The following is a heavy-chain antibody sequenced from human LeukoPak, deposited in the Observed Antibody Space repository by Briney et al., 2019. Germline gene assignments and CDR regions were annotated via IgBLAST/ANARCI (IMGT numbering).Heavy chain of an antibody. CDR3: AKDMGKEYYDFWRGLDV. CDR2: ISSSSSYI. V-gene: IGHV3-21*01. CDR1: GFTFSSYS. Sequence: TGGSLRLSCAASGFTFSSYSMNWVRQAPGKGLEWVSSISSSSSYIYYADSVKGRFTISRDNAKNSLYLQMNSLRAEDTAVYYCAKDMGKEYYDFWRGLDVWGQGTTVTVSS. D-gene: IGHD3-3*01. J-gene: IGHJ6*02.